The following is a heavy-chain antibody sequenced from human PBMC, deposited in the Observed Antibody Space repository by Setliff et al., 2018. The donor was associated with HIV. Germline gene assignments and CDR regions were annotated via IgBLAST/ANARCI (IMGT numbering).Heavy chain of an antibody. CDR1: GGSISSSSYY. V-gene: IGHV4-39*01. CDR3: AGGSSSFDY. CDR2: IYSSGST. J-gene: IGHJ4*02. D-gene: IGHD6-13*01. Sequence: SETLSLTCTVSGGSISSSSYYWGWIRQPPGKGLEWIGSIYSSGSTYYNPSLKSRVTISVDTSKNQFSLKLSSVTAADTAVYYCAGGSSSFDYWGQGTLVTVSS.